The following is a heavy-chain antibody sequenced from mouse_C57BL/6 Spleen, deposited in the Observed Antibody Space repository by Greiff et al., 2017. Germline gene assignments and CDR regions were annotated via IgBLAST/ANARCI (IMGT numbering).Heavy chain of an antibody. Sequence: QVQLQQPGAELVKPGASVKLSCKASGYTFTSYWMQWVKQRPGQGLEWIGEIDPSDSYTNYNQKFKGKATLTVDTSSSTAYMQLSSLTSEDSAVYYCARTYIKRDFDYWGQGTTLTVSS. CDR2: IDPSDSYT. D-gene: IGHD2-5*01. CDR1: GYTFTSYW. J-gene: IGHJ2*01. V-gene: IGHV1-50*01. CDR3: ARTYIKRDFDY.